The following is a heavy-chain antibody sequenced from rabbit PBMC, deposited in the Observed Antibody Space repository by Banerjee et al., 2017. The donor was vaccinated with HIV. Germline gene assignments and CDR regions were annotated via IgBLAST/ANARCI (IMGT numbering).Heavy chain of an antibody. CDR1: GFSFSSGYD. CDR3: ARDPGDSHNL. J-gene: IGHJ4*01. Sequence: QEQLVESGGGLVQPEASLTLTCTASGFSFSSGYDMCWVRQAPGKGPEWIACIPTARSGFTYYASWAKGRFTISKTSSTTVTLQMASLTAADTATYFCARDPGDSHNLWGPGTLVPVS. CDR2: IPTARSGFT. D-gene: IGHD7-1*01. V-gene: IGHV1S45*01.